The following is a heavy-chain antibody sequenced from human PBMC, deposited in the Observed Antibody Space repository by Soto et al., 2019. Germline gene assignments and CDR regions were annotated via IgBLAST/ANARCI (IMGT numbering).Heavy chain of an antibody. Sequence: QVQLVESGGGVVQPGRSLRLSCAASGFTFSSYAMHWVRQAPGKGLEWVAVISYDGSNKYYADSVKGRFTIARDTSKNAMYLQKNCLRAEDPTVYYCARYEILLSWAYGMDIWGQGTTVTGSS. D-gene: IGHD1-26*01. CDR1: GFTFSSYA. CDR3: ARYEILLSWAYGMDI. J-gene: IGHJ6*02. CDR2: ISYDGSNK. V-gene: IGHV3-30-3*01.